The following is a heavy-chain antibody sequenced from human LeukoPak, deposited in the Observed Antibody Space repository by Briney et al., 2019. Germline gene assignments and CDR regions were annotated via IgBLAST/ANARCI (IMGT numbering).Heavy chain of an antibody. CDR2: ISAYNSNT. CDR1: GYTFTTYG. D-gene: IGHD1-26*01. J-gene: IGHJ4*02. Sequence: ASVKVSCKASGYTFTTYGISWVRQAPGQGLEWMGWISAYNSNTHYAQKLQGRVTMTTDTSTSTAYMEVRSLRSDDTAVYYCAREVGRGFDYWGQGTLVTVSS. CDR3: AREVGRGFDY. V-gene: IGHV1-18*01.